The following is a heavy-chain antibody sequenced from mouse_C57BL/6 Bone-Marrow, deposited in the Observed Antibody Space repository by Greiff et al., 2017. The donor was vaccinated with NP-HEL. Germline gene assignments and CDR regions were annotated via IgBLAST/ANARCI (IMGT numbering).Heavy chain of an antibody. Sequence: QVQLQQSGAELAKPGASVKLSCKASGYTFTSYWMHWVKQRPGQGLEWIGYINPSSGYTKYNQKFKDKATLTADKSSSTAYMQLSSLTSEDSAVYSCERRGIDGYYDNAMDYWGQGTTVTVSS. CDR3: ERRGIDGYYDNAMDY. CDR2: INPSSGYT. CDR1: GYTFTSYW. J-gene: IGHJ4*01. V-gene: IGHV1-7*01. D-gene: IGHD2-3*01.